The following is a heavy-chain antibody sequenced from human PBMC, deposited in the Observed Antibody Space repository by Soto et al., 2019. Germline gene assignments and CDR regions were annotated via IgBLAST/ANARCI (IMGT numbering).Heavy chain of an antibody. J-gene: IGHJ4*02. Sequence: PGGSLRLSCAASGFTFSSYWMSWVRQAPGKGLEWVANIKQDGSEKYYVDSVKGRFTISRDNAKNSLYLQMNSLRAEDTAVYYCARAIYDFWSGYYRHFAYWGQGTLVTVSS. V-gene: IGHV3-7*03. D-gene: IGHD3-3*01. CDR1: GFTFSSYW. CDR2: IKQDGSEK. CDR3: ARAIYDFWSGYYRHFAY.